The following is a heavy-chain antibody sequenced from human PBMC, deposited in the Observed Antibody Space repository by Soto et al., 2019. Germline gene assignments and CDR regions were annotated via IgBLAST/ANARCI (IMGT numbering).Heavy chain of an antibody. Sequence: GGSLRLSCAASGFTFSSYGMHWVRQAPGKGLEWVAVISYDGSNKYYADSVKGRFTISRDNSKNTLYLQMNSLRAEDTAVYYFAKAGSDDFWSGYNLSYYFDYWGQGTLVTVSS. CDR1: GFTFSSYG. CDR2: ISYDGSNK. J-gene: IGHJ4*02. D-gene: IGHD3-3*01. CDR3: AKAGSDDFWSGYNLSYYFDY. V-gene: IGHV3-30*18.